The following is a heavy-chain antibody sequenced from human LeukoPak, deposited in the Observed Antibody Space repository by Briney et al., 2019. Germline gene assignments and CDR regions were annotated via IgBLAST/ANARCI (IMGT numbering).Heavy chain of an antibody. CDR1: GFTFTSYA. V-gene: IGHV3-48*04. Sequence: GGSLRLSCAASGFTFTSYAMNWVRQAPGKGLEWVSYISTSSSTIYYADSVKGRFTISRDNAKNSLYLQMNSLRAEDTAVYYCARDQGGGYSYGWQSFDYWGQGTLVTVSS. D-gene: IGHD5-18*01. CDR3: ARDQGGGYSYGWQSFDY. J-gene: IGHJ4*02. CDR2: ISTSSSTI.